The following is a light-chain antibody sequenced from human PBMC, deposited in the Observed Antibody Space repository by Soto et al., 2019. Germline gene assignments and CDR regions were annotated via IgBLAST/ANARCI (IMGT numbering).Light chain of an antibody. J-gene: IGLJ1*01. V-gene: IGLV2-14*01. CDR1: SGDVGGYYY. CDR2: EVS. CDR3: FSYTSSGTYV. Sequence: QSALTQPASVSGSPGQSITISCTGTSGDVGGYYYVSWYQQLPGKAPKLMIYEVSNRPSGVSNRFSGSKSGNTASLTISGLQAEDETDYYCFSYTSSGTYVFGTGTKLTVL.